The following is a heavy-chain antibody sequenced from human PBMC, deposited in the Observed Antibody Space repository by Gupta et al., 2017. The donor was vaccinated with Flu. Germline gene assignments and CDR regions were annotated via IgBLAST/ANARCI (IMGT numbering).Heavy chain of an antibody. Sequence: EMQLVESGGGLVQPGRSLRLSCAAPGFTFDDYAMHWVRQAPGKGLEWVSGISWNSGSIGYADSVKGRFTISRDNAKNSLYLQMNSLRAEETALYYCAKDIGGGAYCSSTSGSSRYYYGMDVGGQGTTVTVSS. CDR2: ISWNSGSI. CDR1: GFTFDDYA. CDR3: AKDIGGGAYCSSTSGSSRYYYGMDV. D-gene: IGHD2-2*01. V-gene: IGHV3-9*01. J-gene: IGHJ6*02.